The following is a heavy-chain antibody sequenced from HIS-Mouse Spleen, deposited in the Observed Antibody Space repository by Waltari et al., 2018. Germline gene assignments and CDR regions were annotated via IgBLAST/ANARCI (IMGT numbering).Heavy chain of an antibody. CDR3: ARVTGGGY. J-gene: IGHJ4*02. Sequence: QVQLVESGGGVVQPGRSLRLSCPASGFTFSSYAMHWVRQAPGKGLEWVAVISYDGSNKYYADSVKGRFTISRDNSKNTLYLQMNSLRAEDTAVYYCARVTGGGYWGQGTLVTVSS. CDR2: ISYDGSNK. CDR1: GFTFSSYA. D-gene: IGHD3-10*01. V-gene: IGHV3-30-3*01.